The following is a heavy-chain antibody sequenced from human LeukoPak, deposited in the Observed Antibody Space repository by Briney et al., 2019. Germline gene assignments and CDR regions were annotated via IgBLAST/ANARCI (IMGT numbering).Heavy chain of an antibody. Sequence: GALVKVSCKASGYTFTGYYMYWVRQAPGQGLGWMGWINPNSGGTNYAQRLQGRVTLTRDTSISTAYMELSRLRSDDTAVYYCARGRKSVTLFDYWGQGTLVTVSS. CDR1: GYTFTGYY. CDR3: ARGRKSVTLFDY. D-gene: IGHD2-21*02. CDR2: INPNSGGT. J-gene: IGHJ4*02. V-gene: IGHV1-2*02.